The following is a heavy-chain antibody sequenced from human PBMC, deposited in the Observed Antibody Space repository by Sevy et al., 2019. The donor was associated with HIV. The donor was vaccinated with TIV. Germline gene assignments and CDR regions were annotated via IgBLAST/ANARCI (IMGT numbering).Heavy chain of an antibody. J-gene: IGHJ3*02. V-gene: IGHV3-20*01. Sequence: GGSLRLSCAASGFTFDDYGMSWVRQTPVKGLEWVSTFNWNAGSTGYADSVKGRFTSSRDNAKNSLYLEMNNLRAEDTALYHCARGKGYSSGEAFDIWGQGTMVTVSS. D-gene: IGHD6-19*01. CDR1: GFTFDDYG. CDR3: ARGKGYSSGEAFDI. CDR2: FNWNAGST.